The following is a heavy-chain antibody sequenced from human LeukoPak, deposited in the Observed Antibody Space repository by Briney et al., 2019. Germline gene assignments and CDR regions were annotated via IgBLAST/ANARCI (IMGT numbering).Heavy chain of an antibody. D-gene: IGHD2-21*02. CDR2: IYTSGST. J-gene: IGHJ4*02. CDR3: ARGGYCGGDCYFYY. V-gene: IGHV4-61*02. Sequence: PSETLSLTCTVSVGSISSGSYYWSWIRQPAGKGLEWIGRIYTSGSTNYNPSLKSRVTISVDTSKNQFSLKLSSVTAADTAVYYCARGGYCGGDCYFYYWGQGTLVTVSS. CDR1: VGSISSGSYY.